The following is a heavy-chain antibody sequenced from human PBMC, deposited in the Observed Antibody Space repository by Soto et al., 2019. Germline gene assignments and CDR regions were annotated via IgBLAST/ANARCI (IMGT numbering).Heavy chain of an antibody. CDR2: ISDDGSKK. D-gene: IGHD1-26*01. CDR1: GFTFSTYG. J-gene: IGHJ6*02. Sequence: QVQLVESGGGVAQPGRSLRLSCAASGFTFSTYGMHWVRQAPGKGMEGVAVISDDGSKKNYVDSVKGRFTISRDNSKNTLYLQMNSLRAEDTAVYYCAKDREGKNYYGMDVWGQGTTVTVSS. CDR3: AKDREGKNYYGMDV. V-gene: IGHV3-30*18.